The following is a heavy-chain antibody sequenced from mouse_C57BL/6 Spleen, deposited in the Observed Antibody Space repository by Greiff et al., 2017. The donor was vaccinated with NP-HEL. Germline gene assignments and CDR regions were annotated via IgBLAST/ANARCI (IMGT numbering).Heavy chain of an antibody. J-gene: IGHJ2*01. CDR3: ARSSHYYGSSDD. CDR1: GFTFTDYY. CDR2: IRNKANGYTT. V-gene: IGHV7-3*01. Sequence: EVKLLESGGGLVQPGGSLSLSCAASGFTFTDYYMSWVRQPPGKALEWLGFIRNKANGYTTEYSASVKGRFTISRDNSQSILYLQMNALRAEDSATYYCARSSHYYGSSDDWGQGTTRTVSS. D-gene: IGHD1-1*01.